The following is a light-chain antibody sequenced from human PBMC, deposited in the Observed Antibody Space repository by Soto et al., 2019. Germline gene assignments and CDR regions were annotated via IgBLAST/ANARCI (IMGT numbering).Light chain of an antibody. CDR3: QQSYSTLGT. Sequence: QMTQSPSSLSASVGYRVSITCRSDHSINNDLNWYQQRPGKVPKLLIYAASTLQSGVPSRFSGSGSGRVFTLTINSLQPEDFATYYCQQSYSTLGTFGRGTRVEIK. V-gene: IGKV1-39*01. CDR1: HSINND. J-gene: IGKJ2*01. CDR2: AAS.